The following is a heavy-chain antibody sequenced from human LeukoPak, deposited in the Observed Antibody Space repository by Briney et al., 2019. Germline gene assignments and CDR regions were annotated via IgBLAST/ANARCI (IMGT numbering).Heavy chain of an antibody. D-gene: IGHD5-24*01. J-gene: IGHJ4*02. CDR2: ILNDGSSK. CDR3: ARDRSEMATLWAHFDY. CDR1: GFTFSRYG. V-gene: IGHV3-33*05. Sequence: PGGSLRLSCAVSGFTFSRYGMHWVRQAPGKGLEWVGVILNDGSSKYYADSVKGRFTISRDNSKNTLYLQMNSLRAEDTAIYYCARDRSEMATLWAHFDYWGQGSLVTVSS.